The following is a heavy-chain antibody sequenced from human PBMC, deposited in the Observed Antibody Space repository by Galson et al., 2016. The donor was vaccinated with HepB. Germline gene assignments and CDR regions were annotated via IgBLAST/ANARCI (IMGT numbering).Heavy chain of an antibody. V-gene: IGHV1-69*06. J-gene: IGHJ4*02. D-gene: IGHD2-8*01. Sequence: SVKVSCKASGGTFNSMAISWLRQAPGQRLEWMGGIIPMMGSANYAQKFAGRVTMTADTSTITVYMALSTLRSEDTAVYFCAMTPIEPLVYAIPQTFDYWGQGTLVTVSS. CDR2: IIPMMGSA. CDR1: GGTFNSMA. CDR3: AMTPIEPLVYAIPQTFDY.